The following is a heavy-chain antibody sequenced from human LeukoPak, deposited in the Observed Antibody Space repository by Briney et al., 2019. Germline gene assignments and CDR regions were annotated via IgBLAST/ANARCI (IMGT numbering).Heavy chain of an antibody. J-gene: IGHJ4*02. CDR2: IWYDGTNK. D-gene: IGHD4-17*01. Sequence: HPGGSLRLSCAASGFTFSSYGMHWVRQAPGKGLEWVAVIWYDGTNKYYADSVKGRFTISRDNSKNTLYLQMNSLRVEDTAVYYCAKDRYGDYAYYFGYWGQGTLVTVSS. CDR3: AKDRYGDYAYYFGY. CDR1: GFTFSSYG. V-gene: IGHV3-30*02.